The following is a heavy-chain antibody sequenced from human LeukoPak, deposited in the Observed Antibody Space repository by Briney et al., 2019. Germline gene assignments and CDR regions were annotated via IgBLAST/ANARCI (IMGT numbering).Heavy chain of an antibody. CDR3: AKEGITGTDNYYYYMGV. D-gene: IGHD1-7*01. CDR2: IRYDGSNK. J-gene: IGHJ6*03. Sequence: GGSLRLSCAASGFTFSSYGMHWVRQAPGKGLEWVAFIRYDGSNKYYADSVKGRFTISRDNSKNTLYLQMNSLRAEDTAVYYCAKEGITGTDNYYYYMGVWGKGTTVTVSS. CDR1: GFTFSSYG. V-gene: IGHV3-30*02.